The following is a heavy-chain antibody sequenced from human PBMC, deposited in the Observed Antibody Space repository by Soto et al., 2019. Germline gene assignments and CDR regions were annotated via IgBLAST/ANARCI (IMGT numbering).Heavy chain of an antibody. D-gene: IGHD3-10*01. CDR1: GFTFTSSA. V-gene: IGHV1-69*04. CDR3: ARSGPPAGY. CDR2: IIPILGIA. J-gene: IGHJ4*02. Sequence: SVKVSCKASGFTFTSSAMQWVRQARGQRLEWMGRIIPILGIANYAQKFQGRVTITADKSTSTAYMELRSLRSDDTAVYYCARSGPPAGYWGQGTLVT.